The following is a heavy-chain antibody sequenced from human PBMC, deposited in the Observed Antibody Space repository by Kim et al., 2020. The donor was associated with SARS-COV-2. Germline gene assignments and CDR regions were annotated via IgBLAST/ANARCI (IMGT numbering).Heavy chain of an antibody. V-gene: IGHV3-53*01. J-gene: IGHJ6*02. CDR2: IYSGGST. Sequence: GGSLRLSCAASGFPVSSNYMSSVRQAPGKGLEWVSVIYSGGSTYYADSVKGRFTISGDNSKKTLHLQMSSLRAEDTAVYYCARAAGYTYAMDDWGQGTTVTVSS. D-gene: IGHD5-18*01. CDR1: GFPVSSNY. CDR3: ARAAGYTYAMDD.